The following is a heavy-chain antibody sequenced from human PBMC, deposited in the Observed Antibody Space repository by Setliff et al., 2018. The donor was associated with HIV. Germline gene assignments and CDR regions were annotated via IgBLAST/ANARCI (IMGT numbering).Heavy chain of an antibody. CDR3: ARGRRSY. Sequence: PSETLSLTCAVSGDSISSGSYYWSWIRQPAGEGLEWIGHIFTSGSTNYNPSLKSRVSISLYTSKNQFSLKLSSVTAADTAMYYGARGRRSYWGQGTLVTVSS. V-gene: IGHV4-61*09. CDR1: GDSISSGSYY. J-gene: IGHJ4*02. CDR2: IFTSGST.